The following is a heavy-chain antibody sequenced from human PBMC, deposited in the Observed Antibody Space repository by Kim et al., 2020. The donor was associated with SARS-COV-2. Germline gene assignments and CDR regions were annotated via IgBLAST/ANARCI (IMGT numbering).Heavy chain of an antibody. J-gene: IGHJ5*02. V-gene: IGHV1-2*02. Sequence: ASVKVSCKASGYTFTGYYMHWVRQAPGQGLEWMGWINPNSGGTNYAQKFQGRVTMTRDTSISTAYMELSRLRSDDTAVYYCAREGYCSSTSCPGWFDPWGQGTLVTVSS. CDR2: INPNSGGT. CDR1: GYTFTGYY. D-gene: IGHD2-2*01. CDR3: AREGYCSSTSCPGWFDP.